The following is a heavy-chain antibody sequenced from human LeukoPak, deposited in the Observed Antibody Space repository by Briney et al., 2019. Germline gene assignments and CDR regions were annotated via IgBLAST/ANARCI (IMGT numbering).Heavy chain of an antibody. CDR3: ATALMYGSGSYHDY. Sequence: KAGGSLRLSCAASGFTFSSYSMNWVRQAPGKGLEWVSSISSSSSYIYYADSVKGRFTISRDNAKNSLYLQMNSLRAEDTAVYYCATALMYGSGSYHDYWGQGTLVTVSS. CDR2: ISSSSSYI. CDR1: GFTFSSYS. J-gene: IGHJ4*02. D-gene: IGHD3-10*01. V-gene: IGHV3-21*01.